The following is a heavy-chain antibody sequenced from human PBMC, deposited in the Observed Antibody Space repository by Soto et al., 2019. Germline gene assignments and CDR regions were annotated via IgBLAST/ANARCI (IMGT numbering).Heavy chain of an antibody. CDR1: GFTFNNYV. CDR2: ISRSGRGSA. J-gene: IGHJ4*02. Sequence: EVQLLESGGGLVQPGGSLRLSCAASGFTFNNYVMTWVRQAPGKGLEWVSSISRSGRGSAYYADSVKGRFTISRDNSKNTLSLQMNNLRAGDTAVYYCARGRYFDSSDYWVANLAFDYWGQGTLVTVSS. D-gene: IGHD3-22*01. CDR3: ARGRYFDSSDYWVANLAFDY. V-gene: IGHV3-23*01.